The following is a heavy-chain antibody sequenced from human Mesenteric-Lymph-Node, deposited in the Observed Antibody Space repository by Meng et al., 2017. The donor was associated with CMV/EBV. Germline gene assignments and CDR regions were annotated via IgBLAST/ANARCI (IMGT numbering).Heavy chain of an antibody. CDR2: IYDSGST. Sequence: LTCSVSGGSSSSGAYYWSWIRQHPGKGLEWIGYIYDSGSTHYNPSLRSRVTISVDTSKNQFSLRLSSVTAADTAVYYCARDQWETGEQWGLGTLVTVSS. CDR1: GGSSSSGAYY. D-gene: IGHD1-1*01. V-gene: IGHV4-31*03. CDR3: ARDQWETGEQ. J-gene: IGHJ4*02.